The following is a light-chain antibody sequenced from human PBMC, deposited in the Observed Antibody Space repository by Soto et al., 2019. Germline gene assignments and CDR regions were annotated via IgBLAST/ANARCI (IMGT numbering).Light chain of an antibody. J-gene: IGLJ1*01. CDR2: GVN. Sequence: QSVLTQPASVSGSPGQSITISCSGTISDFVLYNYVSWYQQHPGKAPKLMIYGVNNRPSGVSNRFSGSKSGNTASLTISGLQADDEADYYCSSYTTSSALQVFGTGTKVTGL. V-gene: IGLV2-14*01. CDR3: SSYTTSSALQV. CDR1: ISDFVLYNY.